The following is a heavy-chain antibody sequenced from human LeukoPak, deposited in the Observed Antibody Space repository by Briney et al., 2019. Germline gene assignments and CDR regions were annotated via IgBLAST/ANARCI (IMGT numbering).Heavy chain of an antibody. CDR3: GRDDIVMRVSEY. V-gene: IGHV3-33*08. CDR1: GFTFSSYS. D-gene: IGHD2-8*01. Sequence: GGSLRLSCAASGFTFSSYSMHWVRQAPGKGLEWVAIIWYDGSDKYYADSVKGRFTISRDNSKNTLFLQMNSLKAEDTAVYYCGRDDIVMRVSEYSGEGTLVTVSS. CDR2: IWYDGSDK. J-gene: IGHJ4*02.